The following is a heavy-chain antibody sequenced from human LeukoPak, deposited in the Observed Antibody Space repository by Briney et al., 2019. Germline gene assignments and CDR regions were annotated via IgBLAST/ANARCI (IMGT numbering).Heavy chain of an antibody. CDR2: IYYSGST. D-gene: IGHD3-22*01. J-gene: IGHJ4*02. V-gene: IGHV4-61*01. CDR1: GGSISSGSYY. CDR3: ASGAQIVVGSFDY. Sequence: PSGTLSLTCTVSGGSISSGSYYWSWIRQPPGKGLEWIGYIYYSGSTNYNPSLKSRVTISVDRSKNQFSLKLSSVTAADTAVYYCASGAQIVVGSFDYWGQGTLVTVSS.